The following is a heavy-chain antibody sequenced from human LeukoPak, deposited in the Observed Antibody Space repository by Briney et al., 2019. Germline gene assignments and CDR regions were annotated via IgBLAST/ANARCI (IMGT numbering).Heavy chain of an antibody. D-gene: IGHD2-2*01. J-gene: IGHJ4*02. CDR2: INPNSGGT. Sequence: AAVKVSCKASGYTFSDYYMHWVRQAPGHGLEWMGWINPNSGGTIYAQRFQGRVTMTRDTSISTAYLELSRLTSDDTAVYYCARDGACSSASCQNFDYWGQGTLVTVSS. CDR1: GYTFSDYY. V-gene: IGHV1-2*02. CDR3: ARDGACSSASCQNFDY.